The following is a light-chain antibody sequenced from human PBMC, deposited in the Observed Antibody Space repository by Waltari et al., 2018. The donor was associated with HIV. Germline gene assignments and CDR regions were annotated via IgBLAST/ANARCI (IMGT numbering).Light chain of an antibody. Sequence: DINMTQSPSSLSASVGDRVTISCRTSQNVINYINWYHQRPGKAPTLLIFGASTVQDGVSSRFSGSGSGTDFTLSIAGLQPEDIGTYYCQQTFSPPRTFGPGT. CDR1: QNVINY. CDR2: GAS. CDR3: QQTFSPPRT. J-gene: IGKJ3*01. V-gene: IGKV1-39*01.